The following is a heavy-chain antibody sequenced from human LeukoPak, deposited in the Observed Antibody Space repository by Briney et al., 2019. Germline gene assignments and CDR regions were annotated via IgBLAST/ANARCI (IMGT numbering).Heavy chain of an antibody. J-gene: IGHJ4*02. CDR3: ARDPGIAAAGGLGAYFDY. Sequence: ASVKVSCKASGYTFTSYGISWVRQAPGQGLEWMGWISAYNGNTNYAQKLQGRVTMTTDTSTSTAYMELRSLRSDDMAVYYCARDPGIAAAGGLGAYFDYWGQGTLVTVSS. CDR2: ISAYNGNT. D-gene: IGHD6-13*01. V-gene: IGHV1-18*03. CDR1: GYTFTSYG.